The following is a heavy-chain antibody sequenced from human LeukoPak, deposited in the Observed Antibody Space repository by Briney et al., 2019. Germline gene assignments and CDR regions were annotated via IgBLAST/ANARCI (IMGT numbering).Heavy chain of an antibody. J-gene: IGHJ5*02. CDR3: ARGLVVGAGRFDP. CDR1: GGSMTNYY. D-gene: IGHD3-22*01. CDR2: IFYTGNT. Sequence: NPSETLSLTCTVSGGSMTNYYWSWIRQTPRKGLEWMGYIFYTGNTDYNPSLKSRLTISVDTSKNQFSLNLRSVTTADTGVYFCARGLVVGAGRFDPWGQGTLAIVSS. V-gene: IGHV4-59*01.